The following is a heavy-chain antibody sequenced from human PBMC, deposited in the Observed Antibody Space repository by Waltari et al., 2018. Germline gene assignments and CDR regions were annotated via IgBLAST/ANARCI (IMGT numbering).Heavy chain of an antibody. J-gene: IGHJ4*02. Sequence: VQLQESGPGLVKPSETLSLPCAVSGYSFSSGYYWGWIRQPPGKGLEWIGSIYHSGSTYYNPSLKRRVTISVDTSKNQFSLKLSSVTAADTAVYYCASRGITMVQGVIIPFDYWGQGTLVTVSS. D-gene: IGHD3-10*01. CDR3: ASRGITMVQGVIIPFDY. CDR2: IYHSGST. CDR1: GYSFSSGYY. V-gene: IGHV4-38-2*01.